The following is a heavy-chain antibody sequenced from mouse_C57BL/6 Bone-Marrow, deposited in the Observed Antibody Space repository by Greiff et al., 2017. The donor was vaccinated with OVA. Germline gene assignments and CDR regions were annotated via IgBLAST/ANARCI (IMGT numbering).Heavy chain of an antibody. V-gene: IGHV1-80*01. CDR2: IYPGDGDT. D-gene: IGHD1-1*01. CDR1: GYAFSSYW. Sequence: VQLQQSGAELVKPGASVKISCKASGYAFSSYWMNLVKQRPGKGLEWIGQIYPGDGDTNYNGKFKGKATLTADKSSSTAYMQLSSLTSEDSAVYFCARVEIYYYGTFDYWGQGTTLTVSS. J-gene: IGHJ2*01. CDR3: ARVEIYYYGTFDY.